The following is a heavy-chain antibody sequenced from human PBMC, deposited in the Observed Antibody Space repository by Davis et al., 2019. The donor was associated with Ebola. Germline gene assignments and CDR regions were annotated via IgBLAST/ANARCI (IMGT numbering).Heavy chain of an antibody. CDR1: FFPFFRPY. CDR3: ARDLAYAFDI. CDR2: IYSGGST. D-gene: IGHD5-12*01. Sequence: PGGSLRLSCAASFFPFFRPYMSWVRQAPGKGLEWVSVIYSGGSTYYADSVKGRFTISRDNSKNTLYLQMNSLRAEDTAVYYCARDLAYAFDIWGQGTMVTVSS. V-gene: IGHV3-66*01. J-gene: IGHJ3*02.